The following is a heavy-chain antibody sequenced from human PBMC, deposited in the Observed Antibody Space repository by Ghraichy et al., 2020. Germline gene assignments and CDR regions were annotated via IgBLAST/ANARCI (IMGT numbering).Heavy chain of an antibody. V-gene: IGHV4-61*03. Sequence: SETLSLTCTVSGGSVSSGRFFWSWIRQPPGKGLEWIGYIYSSGNTTYNPSLKSRVSISFDTSKTHFSLRLSSVTAADTAVYYCAGRRDGYSTRDYWGQGTLDTVSS. CDR2: IYSSGNT. J-gene: IGHJ4*02. D-gene: IGHD5-24*01. CDR1: GGSVSSGRFF. CDR3: AGRRDGYSTRDY.